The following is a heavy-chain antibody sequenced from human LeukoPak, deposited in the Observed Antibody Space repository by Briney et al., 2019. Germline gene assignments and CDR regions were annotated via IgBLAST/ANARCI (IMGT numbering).Heavy chain of an antibody. CDR2: ISSSGSTI. J-gene: IGHJ6*03. V-gene: IGHV3-48*03. D-gene: IGHD5-24*01. CDR1: GFTFSSYE. Sequence: PGGSLRLSCAASGFTFSSYEMNWVRQAPGKGLEWVSYISSSGSTIYYADSVKGRFTISRDNAKNSLYLQMNSLRAEDTAVYYCAREWRDGYNFDYGDYYYYYYMDVWGKGTTVTVSS. CDR3: AREWRDGYNFDYGDYYYYYYMDV.